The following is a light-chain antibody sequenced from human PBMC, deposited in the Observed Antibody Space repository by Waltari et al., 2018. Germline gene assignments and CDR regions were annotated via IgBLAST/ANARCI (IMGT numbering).Light chain of an antibody. CDR1: QNIRST. CDR3: HQYNDWPLT. V-gene: IGKV3-15*01. Sequence: EIVMTQSPVSLSVSPGERATLSCRASQNIRSTLAWYQQKPGQAPRLLIYGASTRATGIPVRFSGSGSGTEFTLTISSLQSEDFAVYYCHQYNDWPLTFGGGTKVETK. CDR2: GAS. J-gene: IGKJ4*01.